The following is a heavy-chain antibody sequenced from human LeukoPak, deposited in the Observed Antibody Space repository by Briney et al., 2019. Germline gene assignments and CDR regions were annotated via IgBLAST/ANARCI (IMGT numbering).Heavy chain of an antibody. Sequence: SETLSLTCTVSGASISSYYWNWIRQPPGKGLEWIGYIYYSGNTNYNPSLKSRVTISIDTSKNQFSMKLSSLTAAVTAVYYCARVGYSYGNDYWGQGTLVTVSS. J-gene: IGHJ4*02. CDR3: ARVGYSYGNDY. CDR2: IYYSGNT. D-gene: IGHD5-18*01. CDR1: GASISSYY. V-gene: IGHV4-59*01.